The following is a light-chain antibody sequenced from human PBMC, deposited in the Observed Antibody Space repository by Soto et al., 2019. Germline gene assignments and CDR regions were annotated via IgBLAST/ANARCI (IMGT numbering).Light chain of an antibody. V-gene: IGKV1-5*01. CDR3: QQYGSYYT. J-gene: IGKJ1*01. CDR2: DAS. Sequence: IQMTQSPSTLSASIGDTVTITCRASQSINRWLAWYQQKPGEAPKLLIYDASSLESGVPSRFSGTGSGTEFTLISSSRQTDDNATYYFQQYGSYYTFGQATNVDIK. CDR1: QSINRW.